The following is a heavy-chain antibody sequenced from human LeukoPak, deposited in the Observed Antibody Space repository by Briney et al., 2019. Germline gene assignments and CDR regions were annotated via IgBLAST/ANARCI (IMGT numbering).Heavy chain of an antibody. CDR1: GGTFSSYA. D-gene: IGHD2-15*01. Sequence: SVKVSCKASGGTFSSYAISWVRQAPGQGLEWMGGIIPIFGTANYAQMFQGRVTITADESTSTAYMELSSLRSEDTAVYYCARGGTSNTDAFDIWGQGTMVTVSS. CDR2: IIPIFGTA. V-gene: IGHV1-69*13. CDR3: ARGGTSNTDAFDI. J-gene: IGHJ3*02.